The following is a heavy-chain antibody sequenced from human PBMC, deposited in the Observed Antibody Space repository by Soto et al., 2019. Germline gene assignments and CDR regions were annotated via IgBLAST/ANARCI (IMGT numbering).Heavy chain of an antibody. D-gene: IGHD4-17*01. J-gene: IGHJ6*02. CDR3: ARDRNGDSPSSYYGMDV. Sequence: QVQLVQSGAAVKKPGSSVKVSCKASGGTFSSYAISWVRQAPGQGLEWMGGIIPIFGTANYAQKFQGRVTITADESTSTAYMELSSLRSEDTAVYYCARDRNGDSPSSYYGMDVWGQGTTVTVSS. CDR1: GGTFSSYA. CDR2: IIPIFGTA. V-gene: IGHV1-69*12.